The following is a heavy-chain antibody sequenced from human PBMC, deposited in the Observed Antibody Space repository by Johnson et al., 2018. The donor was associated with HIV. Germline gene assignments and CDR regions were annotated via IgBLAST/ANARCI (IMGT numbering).Heavy chain of an antibody. CDR1: GFSFIDYA. Sequence: QVQLVESGGGLVRPGGSLRLSCVASGFSFIDYAMIWVRQAPGKGLEWVAVISYDGSNKYYADSVKGRFTVSRDNSKNTLYLQMNSLRADDTAVYYCAREGGDGYSPSAFDIWGQGTMVTVSS. CDR3: AREGGDGYSPSAFDI. CDR2: ISYDGSNK. D-gene: IGHD5-24*01. V-gene: IGHV3-30*04. J-gene: IGHJ3*02.